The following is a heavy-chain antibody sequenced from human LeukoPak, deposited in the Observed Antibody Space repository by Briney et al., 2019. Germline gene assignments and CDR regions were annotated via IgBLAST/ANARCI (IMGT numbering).Heavy chain of an antibody. CDR1: GGSISSYY. V-gene: IGHV4-59*08. J-gene: IGHJ2*01. CDR3: ARRWSGGYCSGGSCYYFDL. D-gene: IGHD2-15*01. Sequence: SETLSLTCTVSGGSISSYYWSWIRQPPGKGLEWIGYIYYSGSTNYNPSLKSRVTISVDTSKSQFSLKLSSVTAADTAVYYCARRWSGGYCSGGSCYYFDLWGRGTLVTVSS. CDR2: IYYSGST.